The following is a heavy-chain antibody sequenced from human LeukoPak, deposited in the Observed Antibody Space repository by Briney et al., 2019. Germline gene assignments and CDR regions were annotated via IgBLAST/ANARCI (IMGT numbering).Heavy chain of an antibody. V-gene: IGHV1-69*06. Sequence: ASMKVSCKASGGTFSSYAISWVRQAPGQGLEWMGGIIPIFGTANYAQKFQGRVTITADKSTSTAYMELSSLRSEDTAVYYCASLFVYSYAYKVQPNYFDCWGQGTLVTVSS. J-gene: IGHJ4*02. D-gene: IGHD5-18*01. CDR1: GGTFSSYA. CDR2: IIPIFGTA. CDR3: ASLFVYSYAYKVQPNYFDC.